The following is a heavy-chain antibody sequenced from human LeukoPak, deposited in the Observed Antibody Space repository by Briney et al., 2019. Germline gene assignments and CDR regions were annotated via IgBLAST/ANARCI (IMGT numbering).Heavy chain of an antibody. J-gene: IGHJ5*02. CDR1: GGSISSSTW. Sequence: SETLSLTCAVSGGSISSSTWGSWVGQPPGKGLEWIGEIYHSGSTNYTPSLKSRVTISVDKAKRQFSLKLSSVTAADTAVYSCARDGRSAWYRGGKFDPWGQGTLVTVSS. V-gene: IGHV4-4*02. CDR3: ARDGRSAWYRGGKFDP. D-gene: IGHD6-19*01. CDR2: IYHSGST.